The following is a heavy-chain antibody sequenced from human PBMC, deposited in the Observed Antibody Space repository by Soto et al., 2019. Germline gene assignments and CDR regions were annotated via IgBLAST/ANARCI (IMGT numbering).Heavy chain of an antibody. CDR3: ARGRRIAVAGTRGWFDP. CDR2: ISAYNGNT. D-gene: IGHD6-19*01. J-gene: IGHJ5*02. CDR1: GYTFTSYG. Sequence: ASVKVSCKASGYTFTSYGISWVRQAPGQGLEWMGWISAYNGNTNYAQKLQGRVTMTTDTSTSTAYMELRSLRSDDTAVYYCARGRRIAVAGTRGWFDPWGQGTMVTVSS. V-gene: IGHV1-18*01.